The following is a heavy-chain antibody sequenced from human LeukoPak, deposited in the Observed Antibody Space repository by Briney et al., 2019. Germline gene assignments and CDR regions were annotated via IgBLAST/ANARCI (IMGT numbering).Heavy chain of an antibody. CDR3: ARLHDSSRYYFP. CDR1: GYTFTSYD. V-gene: IGHV1-8*01. Sequence: ASVKVSCKASGYTFTSYDINWVRQATGQGLEWMGWMNPNSGNTGYAQKFQGRVTMTRNTSISTAYMELSSLRSEDTAVYYCARLHDSSRYYFPWGQGTLVTVSS. D-gene: IGHD3-22*01. J-gene: IGHJ5*02. CDR2: MNPNSGNT.